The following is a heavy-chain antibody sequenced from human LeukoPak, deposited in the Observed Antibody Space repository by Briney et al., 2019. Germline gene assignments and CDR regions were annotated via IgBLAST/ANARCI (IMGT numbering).Heavy chain of an antibody. CDR2: VYYSGIT. CDR1: GGSISSYY. Sequence: SETLSLTCTVSGGSISSYYWSWIRQPPGKGLECIGYVYYSGITNYNPSLKSRVTISVDTSKSQFSLKVTSVTAADTAVYYCARVTKVRVTGYSLDYWGKGTLVTVSS. V-gene: IGHV4-59*01. J-gene: IGHJ4*02. D-gene: IGHD3-10*01. CDR3: ARVTKVRVTGYSLDY.